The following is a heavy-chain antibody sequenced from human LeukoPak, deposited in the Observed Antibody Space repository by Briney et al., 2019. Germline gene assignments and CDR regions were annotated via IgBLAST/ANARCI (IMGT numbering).Heavy chain of an antibody. CDR2: IYYSGST. Sequence: SETLSLTCTVSGGSISSSSYYWGWIRQPPGKGVEWIGSIYYSGSTYYNPSLKSRVTISVDTSKNQFSLKLSSVTAADTAVYYGAYSSGPPGYYYMDVWGKGTTVTVSS. V-gene: IGHV4-39*07. CDR1: GGSISSSSYY. J-gene: IGHJ6*03. CDR3: AYSSGPPGYYYMDV. D-gene: IGHD6-19*01.